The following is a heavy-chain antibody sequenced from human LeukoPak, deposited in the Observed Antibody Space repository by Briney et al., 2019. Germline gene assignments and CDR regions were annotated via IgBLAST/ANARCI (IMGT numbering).Heavy chain of an antibody. CDR2: FDPEDGET. CDR3: ATDDPSPGGDDAFDI. V-gene: IGHV1-24*01. D-gene: IGHD2-21*02. J-gene: IGHJ3*02. CDR1: GYTLTELS. Sequence: ASVKVSCKVSGYTLTELSMHWVRQAPGKGLEWMGGFDPEDGETIYAQKFQGRVTMTEDTSTDTAYMELSSLRSEDTAVYYCATDDPSPGGDDAFDIWGQGTMVTVSS.